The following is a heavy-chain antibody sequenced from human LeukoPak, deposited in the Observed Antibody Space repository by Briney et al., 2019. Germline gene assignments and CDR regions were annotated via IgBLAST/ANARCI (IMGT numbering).Heavy chain of an antibody. D-gene: IGHD5-12*01. CDR1: GFTFSRYW. CDR3: AKTRLDIVFDY. V-gene: IGHV3-23*01. Sequence: GGSLRLSCAASGFTFSRYWMSWVRQAPGKGLEWVSAISGSGGSTYYADSVKGRFTISRDNSKNTLYLQMNSLRAEDTAVYYCAKTRLDIVFDYWGQGTLVTVSS. J-gene: IGHJ4*02. CDR2: ISGSGGST.